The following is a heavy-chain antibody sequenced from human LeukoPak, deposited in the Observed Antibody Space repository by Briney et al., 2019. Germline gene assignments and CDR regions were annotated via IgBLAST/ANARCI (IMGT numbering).Heavy chain of an antibody. CDR3: ARWQGQD. CDR1: GFTFSSHW. Sequence: PGGSLRLACAPSGFTFSSHWMHWVRHAPGTGLVRVSRINSDGSSTSYADSVKGRFTISRDNAKNTLYLQMNSLRAEDTAVYYCARWQGQDWGQGTLVTVPS. CDR2: INSDGSST. J-gene: IGHJ4*02. V-gene: IGHV3-74*01. D-gene: IGHD5-12*01.